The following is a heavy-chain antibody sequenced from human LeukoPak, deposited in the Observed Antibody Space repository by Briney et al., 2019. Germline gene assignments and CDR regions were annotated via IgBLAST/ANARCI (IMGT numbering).Heavy chain of an antibody. D-gene: IGHD6-13*01. CDR1: GYTFTGYY. CDR3: AICSSFIDYYYTDV. Sequence: SVKVSCKASGYTFTGYYMHWVRQAPGQGLEWMGWINPNSGGTNYAQKFQGRITMTRDTSISTAYMELSRLRSDDTAVYYCAICSSFIDYYYTDVWGKGTTVTVSS. CDR2: INPNSGGT. J-gene: IGHJ6*03. V-gene: IGHV1-2*02.